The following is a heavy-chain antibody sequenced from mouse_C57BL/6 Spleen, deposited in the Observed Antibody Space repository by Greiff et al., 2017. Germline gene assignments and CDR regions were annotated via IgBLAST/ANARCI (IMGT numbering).Heavy chain of an antibody. Sequence: VHVKQSGAELVKPGASVKLSCTASGFNIKDYYMHWVKQRTEQGLEWIGRIDPEDGETKYAPKFQGKATITADTTSNTAYLQLSSLTSEDTAVYYWARDWDEGYYFDYWGQGTTLTVSS. D-gene: IGHD4-1*01. CDR3: ARDWDEGYYFDY. CDR2: IDPEDGET. J-gene: IGHJ2*01. CDR1: GFNIKDYY. V-gene: IGHV14-2*01.